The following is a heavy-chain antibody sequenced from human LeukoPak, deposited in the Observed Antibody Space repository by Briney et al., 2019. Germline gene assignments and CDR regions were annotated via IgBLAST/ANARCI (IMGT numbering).Heavy chain of an antibody. CDR1: EFTFSTYA. V-gene: IGHV3-30-3*01. CDR3: ARGAPKDSSDTSGYSGTFDY. Sequence: GGSLRLSCAASEFTFSTYAMHWVRQAPGKGLEWVGVISYDGNKKYYTDSVKGRFTISRDNSKNTLSLQMNSLRAEDTAVYYCARGAPKDSSDTSGYSGTFDYWGQGTLVTVSS. CDR2: ISYDGNKK. J-gene: IGHJ4*02. D-gene: IGHD3-22*01.